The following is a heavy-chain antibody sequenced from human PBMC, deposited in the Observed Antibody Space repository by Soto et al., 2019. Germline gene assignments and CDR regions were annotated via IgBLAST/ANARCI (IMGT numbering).Heavy chain of an antibody. V-gene: IGHV3-7*01. CDR1: GFTFSSRW. CDR3: ARAEV. Sequence: EVQLVESGGGLVQPGGSLRLSCAASGFTFSSRWMSWVRQAPGKGLKWVANINQDGTEKYYVDSVKGRFTISRDNTKNSLYLQMNSQRVEDTAVYYCARAEVWGQGTLITVSS. J-gene: IGHJ4*02. CDR2: INQDGTEK.